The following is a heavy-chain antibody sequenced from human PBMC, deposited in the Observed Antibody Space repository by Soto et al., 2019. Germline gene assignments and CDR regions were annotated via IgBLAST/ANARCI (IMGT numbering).Heavy chain of an antibody. Sequence: PSEPLSLPCAVSGGSISSRGSTWSWFRKPPGKVLEWIGYMYHSGSTYYNPALKSRVTISVDRAKSQFSLKLRAVFAAGTALYYCARVPDRWGQGTLVT. J-gene: IGHJ5*02. CDR1: GGSISSRGST. D-gene: IGHD2-2*01. CDR2: MYHSGST. V-gene: IGHV4-30-2*01. CDR3: ARVPDR.